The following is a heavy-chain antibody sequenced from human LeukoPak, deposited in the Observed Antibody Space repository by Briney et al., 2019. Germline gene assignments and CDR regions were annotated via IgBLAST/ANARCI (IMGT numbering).Heavy chain of an antibody. D-gene: IGHD3-10*01. CDR3: ARSDMVRGVIRIDY. V-gene: IGHV4-59*01. CDR1: GGSISSYY. Sequence: PSETLSLTCTVSGGSISSYYWSWIRQPPGKGLEWIGYIYYSGSTNYNPSLKSRVTISVDTSKNQFSLKLSSVTAADTAVYYCARSDMVRGVIRIDYWGQETLVTVSS. CDR2: IYYSGST. J-gene: IGHJ4*02.